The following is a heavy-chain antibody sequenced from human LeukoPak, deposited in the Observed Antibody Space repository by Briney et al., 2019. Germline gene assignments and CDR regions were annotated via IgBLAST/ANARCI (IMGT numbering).Heavy chain of an antibody. J-gene: IGHJ3*01. CDR2: ISGNGGST. CDR1: GFTFNNYA. D-gene: IGHD2-2*01. V-gene: IGHV3-64*02. Sequence: GGSLRLSCAASGFTFNNYAMHWVRQAPGKGLEYVSAISGNGGSTYYADSVKGRFNISRDNSKNTLYLQMGSLGPEDMAVYYCAREVPGVMVAFDLWGQGTMVTVSP. CDR3: AREVPGVMVAFDL.